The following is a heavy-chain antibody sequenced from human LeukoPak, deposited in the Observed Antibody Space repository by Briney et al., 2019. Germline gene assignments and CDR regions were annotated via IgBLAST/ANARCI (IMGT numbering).Heavy chain of an antibody. CDR1: GFTFSSYS. Sequence: PGGSLRLSCAASGFTFSSYSMNWVRQAPGKGLEWVAVISYDGSNKYYADSVKGRFTISRDNSKNTLYLQMNSLRAEDTAVYYCARGEKASESYSSGLDYWGQGTLVTVSS. CDR3: ARGEKASESYSSGLDY. D-gene: IGHD6-19*01. V-gene: IGHV3-30*03. J-gene: IGHJ4*02. CDR2: ISYDGSNK.